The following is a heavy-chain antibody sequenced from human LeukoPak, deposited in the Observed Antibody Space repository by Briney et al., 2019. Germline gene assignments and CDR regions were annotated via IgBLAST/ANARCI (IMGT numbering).Heavy chain of an antibody. D-gene: IGHD3-10*01. CDR2: IYYSGST. CDR3: ARDETYYGSGSWFDP. J-gene: IGHJ5*02. Sequence: SETLSLTCTVSGGSISSSYYWSWIRQPPGKGLEWIGYIYYSGSTYYNPSLKSRVTISVDTSKNQFSLKLSSVTAADTAVYYCARDETYYGSGSWFDPWGQGTLVTVSS. V-gene: IGHV4-30-4*01. CDR1: GGSISSSYY.